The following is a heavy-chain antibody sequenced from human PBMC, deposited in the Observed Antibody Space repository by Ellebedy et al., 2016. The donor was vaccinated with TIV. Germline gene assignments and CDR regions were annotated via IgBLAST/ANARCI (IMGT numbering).Heavy chain of an antibody. CDR1: GYSISGGYY. CDR3: SRGVTDQN. V-gene: IGHV4-38-2*02. CDR2: IYHSGST. J-gene: IGHJ4*02. Sequence: MPSETLSLTCTVSGYSISGGYYWGWIRQPPGKGLEWIGSIYHSGSTYYNPSLKSRVTISVETSKNQFSLKLSSVTAADTAVYYCSRGVTDQNWGQGILVTVSS. D-gene: IGHD2-21*02.